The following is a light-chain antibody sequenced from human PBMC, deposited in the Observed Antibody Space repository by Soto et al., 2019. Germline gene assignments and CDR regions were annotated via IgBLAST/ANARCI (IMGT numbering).Light chain of an antibody. Sequence: QSALTQPRSVSGSPGQSVTISCTGTSSDVGGYNYVFWYQQHPGKAPKLMIYDVSKRPSGVPDRFSGSKSGNTASLTISGLQAEDEADYYCCSYAGSYTVFGGGTQLPS. V-gene: IGLV2-11*01. CDR3: CSYAGSYTV. CDR2: DVS. CDR1: SSDVGGYNY. J-gene: IGLJ3*02.